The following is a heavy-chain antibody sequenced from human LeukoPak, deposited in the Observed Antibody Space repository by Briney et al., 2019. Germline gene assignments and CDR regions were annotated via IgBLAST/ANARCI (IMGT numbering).Heavy chain of an antibody. D-gene: IGHD1-1*01. J-gene: IGHJ4*02. CDR2: INPSNGDT. CDR3: ARESDVGKDFDY. Sequence: ASVKVSCKASGYTFTYHYIHLVRQAPGQGLEWMGIINPSNGDTNYAQRFQGRVTMTRDTSTSTVYMELSSLDSEDTAVYYCARESDVGKDFDYWGQGTLVTVSS. V-gene: IGHV1-46*01. CDR1: GYTFTYHY.